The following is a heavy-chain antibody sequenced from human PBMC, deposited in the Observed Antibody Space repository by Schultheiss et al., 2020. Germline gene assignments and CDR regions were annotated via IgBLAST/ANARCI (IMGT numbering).Heavy chain of an antibody. CDR2: INHSGST. Sequence: SQTLSLTCAVYGGSFSGYYWSWIRQPPGKGLEWIGEINHSGSTNYNPSLKSRVTMSVDTSKNQFSLKLSSVTAADTAVYYCAREQTQLLWFGELFWFDPWGQGTLVTVSS. CDR1: GGSFSGYY. J-gene: IGHJ5*02. D-gene: IGHD3-10*01. V-gene: IGHV4-34*01. CDR3: AREQTQLLWFGELFWFDP.